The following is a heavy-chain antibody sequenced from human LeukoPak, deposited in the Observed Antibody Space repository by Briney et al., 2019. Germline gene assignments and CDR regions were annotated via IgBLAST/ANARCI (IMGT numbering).Heavy chain of an antibody. CDR2: IYYSGST. V-gene: IGHV4-59*01. J-gene: IGHJ6*02. CDR1: GGSISSYY. CDR3: ARLSCSGGSCYPRARYYGMDV. Sequence: SETLSLTCTVSGGSISSYYWSWIRQPPGKGLEWIGYIYYSGSTNYNPSLKSRATISVDTSKNQFSLKLSSVTAADTAVYYCARLSCSGGSCYPRARYYGMDVWGQGTTVTVSS. D-gene: IGHD2-15*01.